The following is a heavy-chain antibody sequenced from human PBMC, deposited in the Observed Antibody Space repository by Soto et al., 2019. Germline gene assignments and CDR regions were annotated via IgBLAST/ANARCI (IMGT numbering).Heavy chain of an antibody. CDR1: GFTFSSYW. D-gene: IGHD3-10*01. Sequence: EVQLVESGGGLVQPGGSLRLSCAASGFTFSSYWMHWVRQAPGKGLVWVSRTNEDGSIINYADSVKGRFTISRDNAKDILYLEMNSLRVEDTAVYYGTRDIGGWGAYWGQGALVTVSS. CDR2: TNEDGSII. CDR3: TRDIGGWGAY. J-gene: IGHJ4*02. V-gene: IGHV3-74*01.